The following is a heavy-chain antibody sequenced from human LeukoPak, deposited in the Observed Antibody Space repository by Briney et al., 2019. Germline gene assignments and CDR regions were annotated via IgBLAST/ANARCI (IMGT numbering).Heavy chain of an antibody. CDR3: ARKGPIAATGPDY. V-gene: IGHV4-59*01. Sequence: PSETLSLTCTVSGGSISSYYWSWIRQPPGKGLERLGYIYNSRDTNYNPSLKSRVTFSVDTSRNQFSLRLSSVTAADTAVYYCARKGPIAATGPDYWGQGTLVTVSS. CDR2: IYNSRDT. D-gene: IGHD6-13*01. J-gene: IGHJ4*02. CDR1: GGSISSYY.